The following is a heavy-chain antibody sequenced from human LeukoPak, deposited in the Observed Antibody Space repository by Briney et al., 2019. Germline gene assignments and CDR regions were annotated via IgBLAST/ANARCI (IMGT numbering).Heavy chain of an antibody. CDR2: ISAYNGNT. V-gene: IGHV1-18*01. Sequence: ASVKVSCKASGYTFTNYGINWVRQAPGQGLEWMGYISAYNGNTNYAQKFQGRVTMTTDTSTNTVYVELRSLRSDDTAVYYCARAAVAQYYFDYWGPGTLVTVSS. J-gene: IGHJ4*02. CDR3: ARAAVAQYYFDY. CDR1: GYTFTNYG. D-gene: IGHD4-23*01.